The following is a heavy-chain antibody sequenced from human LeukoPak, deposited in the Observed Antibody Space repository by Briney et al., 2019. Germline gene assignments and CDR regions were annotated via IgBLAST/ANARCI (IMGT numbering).Heavy chain of an antibody. CDR1: GFIFSHYG. CDR2: ITSRSIT. CDR3: AKDGNWARFED. Sequence: PGGSLRLSCAASGFIFSHYGMNWVRQAPGKGLEWVSGITSRSITYYADSVKGRFTISRDNSKNMVWLQINSPTAEDTATYYCAKDGNWARFEDWGQGTLVTVSS. D-gene: IGHD7-27*01. J-gene: IGHJ4*02. V-gene: IGHV3-23*01.